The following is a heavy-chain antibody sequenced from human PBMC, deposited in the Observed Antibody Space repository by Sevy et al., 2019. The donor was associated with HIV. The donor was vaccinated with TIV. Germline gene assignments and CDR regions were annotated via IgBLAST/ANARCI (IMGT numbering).Heavy chain of an antibody. Sequence: ASVKVSCKASGYTFASYGISWVRQAPGQGLEWMGWVTPYNGHKKYAQKLQGRVTMTTDTSTSTAYMELRSLRSDDTAVYYRARCLGGLRPWEYNWFDPWGQGTLVTVSS. CDR1: GYTFASYG. D-gene: IGHD1-26*01. V-gene: IGHV1-18*01. CDR2: VTPYNGHK. CDR3: ARCLGGLRPWEYNWFDP. J-gene: IGHJ5*02.